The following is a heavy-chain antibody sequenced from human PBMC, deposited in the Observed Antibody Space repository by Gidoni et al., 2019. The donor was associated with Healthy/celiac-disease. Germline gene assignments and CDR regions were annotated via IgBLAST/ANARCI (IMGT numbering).Heavy chain of an antibody. J-gene: IGHJ4*02. CDR2: ISYDGSNK. D-gene: IGHD3-16*02. CDR1: GFTFSSYG. CDR3: AKATFGGVIGY. V-gene: IGHV3-30*18. Sequence: QVQLVEPGGGGGQPGRSLRLSCAAPGFTFSSYGMRWVRQAPGKGLGWVAVISYDGSNKYYADSVKGRFTISRDNSKNTLYLQMNSLRAEDTAVYYCAKATFGGVIGYWGQGTLVTVSS.